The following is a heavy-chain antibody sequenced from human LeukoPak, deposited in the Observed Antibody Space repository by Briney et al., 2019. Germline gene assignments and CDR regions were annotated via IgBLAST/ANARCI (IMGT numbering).Heavy chain of an antibody. CDR2: IRYDESNE. D-gene: IGHD3-10*01. CDR3: AKEALPGFFSEGFDY. J-gene: IGHJ4*02. CDR1: GFSFNTYG. V-gene: IGHV3-30*02. Sequence: GGSLRLSCAASGFSFNTYGMHWARQTPGKGLEWVAFIRYDESNEYYADSAKGRFTISRDNSKNTVHLQMNSLRHEDTAVYYCAKEALPGFFSEGFDYWGQGTLVTVSS.